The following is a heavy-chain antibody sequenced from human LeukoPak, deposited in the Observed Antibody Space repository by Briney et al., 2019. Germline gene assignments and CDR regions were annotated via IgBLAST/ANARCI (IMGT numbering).Heavy chain of an antibody. Sequence: EASVKVSCKASGYTFTSYGISWVRQAPGQGLEWMGWISAYNGNTNYAQKLQGRVTMTTDTSTSTAYMELRSLRSDDTAVYYCARSAGGYYYDSRELYYFDYWGQGTLVTVSS. J-gene: IGHJ4*02. CDR2: ISAYNGNT. CDR1: GYTFTSYG. V-gene: IGHV1-18*01. D-gene: IGHD3-22*01. CDR3: ARSAGGYYYDSRELYYFDY.